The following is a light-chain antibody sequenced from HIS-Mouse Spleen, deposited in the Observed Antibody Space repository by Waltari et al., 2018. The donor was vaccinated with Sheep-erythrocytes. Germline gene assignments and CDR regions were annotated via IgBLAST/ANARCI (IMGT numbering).Light chain of an antibody. V-gene: IGKV3-11*01. CDR1: QSVSSY. CDR3: QQRSNWYT. J-gene: IGKJ2*01. CDR2: DAS. Sequence: EIVLTQSPATLSLSPGERAPLSCRASQSVSSYLAWYQQKPGQAPRHLIYDASNRATGIPARFSGSGSGTDFTLTISSLEPEDFAVYYCQQRSNWYTFGQGTKLEIK.